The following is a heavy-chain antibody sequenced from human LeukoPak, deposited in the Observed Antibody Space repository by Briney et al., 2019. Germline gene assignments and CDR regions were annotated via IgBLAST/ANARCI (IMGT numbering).Heavy chain of an antibody. D-gene: IGHD3-22*01. J-gene: IGHJ4*02. Sequence: SETLSLTFTVSGGSISSYYWSWIRQPPGKGLEWIGYIYYSGSTNYNPSLKSRVTISVDTSKNQFSLKLSSVTAADTAVYYCARSLADYYDSSGYPYYFDYWGQGTLVTVSS. V-gene: IGHV4-59*01. CDR2: IYYSGST. CDR1: GGSISSYY. CDR3: ARSLADYYDSSGYPYYFDY.